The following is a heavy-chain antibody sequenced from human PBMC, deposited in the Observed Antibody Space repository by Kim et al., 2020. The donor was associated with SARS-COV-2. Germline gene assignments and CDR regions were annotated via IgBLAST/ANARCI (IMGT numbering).Heavy chain of an antibody. CDR1: GGSFSGYY. Sequence: SETLSLTCAVYGGSFSGYYWSWIRQPPGKGLEWIGEINHSGSTNYNPSLKSRVTISVDTSKNQFSLKLSSVTAADTAVYYCARVTLGQQLDNGEDYWGQGTLVTVSS. D-gene: IGHD6-13*01. V-gene: IGHV4-34*01. CDR2: INHSGST. CDR3: ARVTLGQQLDNGEDY. J-gene: IGHJ4*02.